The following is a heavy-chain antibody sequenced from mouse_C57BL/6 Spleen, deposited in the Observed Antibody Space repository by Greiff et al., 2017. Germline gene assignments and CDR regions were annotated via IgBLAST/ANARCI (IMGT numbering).Heavy chain of an antibody. D-gene: IGHD1-1*01. V-gene: IGHV1-20*01. Sequence: VLVKQSGPELVKPGDSVTISCKASGYSFTGYFMNWVMQSHGKSLEWIGRINPYNGDTFYNQKFKGKATLTVDKSSSTAHMELRSLTSEDSAVYYCANDYGSGSWFAYWGQGTLVTVSA. CDR2: INPYNGDT. J-gene: IGHJ3*01. CDR3: ANDYGSGSWFAY. CDR1: GYSFTGYF.